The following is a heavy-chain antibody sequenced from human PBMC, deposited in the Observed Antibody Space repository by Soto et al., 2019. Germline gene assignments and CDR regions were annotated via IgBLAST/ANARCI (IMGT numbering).Heavy chain of an antibody. V-gene: IGHV4-4*07. CDR2: IYSSGST. J-gene: IGHJ4*02. Sequence: SETLSLTCSVSDGSINSHFWSWIRQPAGKRLEWIGRIYSSGSTIYIPSLKSRVTMSVDTSKNQFSLKLRSVTSADTAVYYCARDNVWSGYYSFFDYWGQGTLVTVSS. CDR3: ARDNVWSGYYSFFDY. CDR1: DGSINSHF. D-gene: IGHD3-3*01.